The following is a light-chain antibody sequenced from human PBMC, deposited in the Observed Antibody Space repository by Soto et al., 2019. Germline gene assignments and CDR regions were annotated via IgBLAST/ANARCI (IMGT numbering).Light chain of an antibody. Sequence: EIVLTQSPGTVSLSPGERATLSCRSSQSVSSGYLAWYQQKPGQAPRLLIFRAFNRATGIPDRFSGSGSGTDFTLTISRLEPEDFAVYYCQQYVASPPSWTFGQGTKVEIK. V-gene: IGKV3-20*01. J-gene: IGKJ1*01. CDR1: QSVSSGY. CDR3: QQYVASPPSWT. CDR2: RAF.